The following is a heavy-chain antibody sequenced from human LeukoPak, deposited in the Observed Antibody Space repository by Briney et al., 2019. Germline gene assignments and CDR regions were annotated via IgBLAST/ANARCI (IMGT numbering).Heavy chain of an antibody. CDR1: GGSISSYY. V-gene: IGHV4-4*07. D-gene: IGHD1-14*01. CDR3: ARVIKGNRTYFSDY. J-gene: IGHJ4*02. Sequence: SETLSLTCTVSGGSISSYYWSWIRQPAGKGLEWIGRIYTSGSTNYNPSLESRVTMSLDTSKNQFSLKLRSVTAADTAVYYCARVIKGNRTYFSDYWGQGTLVTVSS. CDR2: IYTSGST.